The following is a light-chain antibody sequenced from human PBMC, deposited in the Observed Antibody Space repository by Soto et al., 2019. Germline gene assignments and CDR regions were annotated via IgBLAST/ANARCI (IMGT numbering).Light chain of an antibody. CDR2: TAS. CDR1: QDISTW. V-gene: IGKV1-12*01. J-gene: IGKJ4*01. CDR3: QQGNSFPLT. Sequence: IQMTQSPSSVSASVGDRVTITCRASQDISTWLAWFQQKPGEAPRFLIYTASGLHSGVPSRFSGSGSGTDFTLTISSLQPEDFATYYCQQGNSFPLTFGGGTKVEIK.